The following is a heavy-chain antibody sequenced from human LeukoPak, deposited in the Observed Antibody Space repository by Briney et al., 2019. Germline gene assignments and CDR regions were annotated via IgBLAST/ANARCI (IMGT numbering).Heavy chain of an antibody. D-gene: IGHD5-24*01. J-gene: IGHJ4*02. V-gene: IGHV3-15*07. Sequence: PGGSLRLSCGGSGFIFSNAWMNWVRQAPGKGLEWVGRIKSKPDGGTTDYAAPVKGRFTISRDDSKNTVFLQMNSLKTEDTAVYYCATGGINLVFWGQGTLVTVSS. CDR2: IKSKPDGGTT. CDR1: GFIFSNAW. CDR3: ATGGINLVF.